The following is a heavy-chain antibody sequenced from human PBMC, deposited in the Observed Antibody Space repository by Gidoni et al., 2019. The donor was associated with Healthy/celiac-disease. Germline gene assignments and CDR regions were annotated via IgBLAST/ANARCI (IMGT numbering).Heavy chain of an antibody. D-gene: IGHD2-15*01. CDR2: IYHSGST. V-gene: IGHV4-38-2*02. J-gene: IGHJ3*02. CDR3: AREGIWDIVVVVAASGSDAFDI. CDR1: GYASSSGYY. Sequence: QVQLQESGPGLVKPSETLPLTCTVSGYASSSGYYWGRTRQPPGKGLEWIGSIYHSGSTYYNPSLKSRVTISVDTSKNQFSLKLSSVTAADTAVYYCAREGIWDIVVVVAASGSDAFDIWGQGTMVTVSS.